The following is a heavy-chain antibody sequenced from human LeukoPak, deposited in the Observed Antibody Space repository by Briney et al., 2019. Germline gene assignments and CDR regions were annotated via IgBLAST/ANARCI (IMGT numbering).Heavy chain of an antibody. CDR2: VQITENN. CDR1: GGYISDYY. CDR3: ARESVAAGTRWFDY. D-gene: IGHD1-1*01. J-gene: IGHJ4*02. Sequence: SETLSLTCTVFGGYISDYYWTWIRQSAGKGLEWIGRVQITENNNYNPSLRSRVTLSLDTSKNQFSLRLSSVTAADTAIYYCARESVAAGTRWFDYWGQGALVTVSS. V-gene: IGHV4-4*07.